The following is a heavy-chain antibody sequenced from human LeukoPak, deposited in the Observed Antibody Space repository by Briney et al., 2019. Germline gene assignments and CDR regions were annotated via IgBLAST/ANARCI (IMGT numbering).Heavy chain of an antibody. Sequence: SGGSLRLSCGASGFTFSNYGMLWVRQSPGKGLERVAFIRYDGNNKLYADSMKGRFTISRDNSKNTLYLHINSLRAEDTAVYYCVKDNPLDYWGQGTLVIVSS. CDR3: VKDNPLDY. J-gene: IGHJ4*02. V-gene: IGHV3-30*02. D-gene: IGHD1-14*01. CDR1: GFTFSNYG. CDR2: IRYDGNNK.